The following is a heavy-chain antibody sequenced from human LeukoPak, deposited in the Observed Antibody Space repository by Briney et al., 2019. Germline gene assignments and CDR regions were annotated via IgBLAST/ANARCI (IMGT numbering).Heavy chain of an antibody. J-gene: IGHJ4*02. Sequence: SETLSLTCTVSGGSISSSSYYWGWIRQPPGKGLEWIGSIYYSGSTYYNPSLKSRVTISVDTSKNQFSLKLSSVTAADTAVYYCARLPILTGYYMGFDYWGQGTLVTVSS. D-gene: IGHD3-9*01. V-gene: IGHV4-39*01. CDR1: GGSISSSSYY. CDR3: ARLPILTGYYMGFDY. CDR2: IYYSGST.